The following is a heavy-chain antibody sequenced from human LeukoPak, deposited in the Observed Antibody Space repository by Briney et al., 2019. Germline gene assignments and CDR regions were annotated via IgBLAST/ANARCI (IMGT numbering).Heavy chain of an antibody. CDR1: GGTFSSYA. CDR3: ARSFGVVISKIPPSYYYYYMDV. CDR2: IIPIFGTA. J-gene: IGHJ6*03. V-gene: IGHV1-69*05. Sequence: SVTVSCKASGGTFSSYAISWVRQAPGQGLEWMGGIIPIFGTANYAQKFQGGVTITTDESTSTAYMELSSLRSEDTAVYYCARSFGVVISKIPPSYYYYYMDVWGKGTTVTVSS. D-gene: IGHD3-3*01.